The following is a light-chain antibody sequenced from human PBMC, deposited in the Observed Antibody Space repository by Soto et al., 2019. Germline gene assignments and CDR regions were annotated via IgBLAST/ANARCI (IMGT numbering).Light chain of an antibody. Sequence: EIVMTQSPATLSVSAWERATLSCMASQSVSSNLAWYQQRPGQAPRLLIYGASTRATGIPARFSGSGSGTDFTLTISSLEPEDFAVYYCQHRMNWPLTFGQGTRLEI. J-gene: IGKJ5*01. CDR1: QSVSSN. CDR3: QHRMNWPLT. V-gene: IGKV3-15*01. CDR2: GAS.